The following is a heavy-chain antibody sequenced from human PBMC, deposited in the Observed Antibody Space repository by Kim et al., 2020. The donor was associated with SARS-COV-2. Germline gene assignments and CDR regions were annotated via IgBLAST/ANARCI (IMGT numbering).Heavy chain of an antibody. V-gene: IGHV4-39*07. D-gene: IGHD3-22*01. Sequence: SETLSLTCTVSGGSISSSSYYWGWIRQPPGKGLEWIGSIYYSGSTYYNPSLKSRVTISVDTSKNQFSLKLSSVTAADTAVYYCAGETEVISTPGFHYCMDVWGQGTTVTVSS. CDR3: AGETEVISTPGFHYCMDV. J-gene: IGHJ6*02. CDR1: GGSISSSSYY. CDR2: IYYSGST.